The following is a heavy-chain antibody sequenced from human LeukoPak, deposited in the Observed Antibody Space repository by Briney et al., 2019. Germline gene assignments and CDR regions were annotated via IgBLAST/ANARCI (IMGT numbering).Heavy chain of an antibody. CDR1: GGSISSYY. Sequence: SETLSLTCTVSGGSISSYYWSWIRQPPGXGLEWIGDIYYSGSTNYNPSLKSRVTISVDTSKNQFSLRLSSVTAADTAVYYSARLASGSYGPLTPFDYWGQGTLVTVSS. J-gene: IGHJ4*02. CDR3: ARLASGSYGPLTPFDY. V-gene: IGHV4-59*08. D-gene: IGHD1-26*01. CDR2: IYYSGST.